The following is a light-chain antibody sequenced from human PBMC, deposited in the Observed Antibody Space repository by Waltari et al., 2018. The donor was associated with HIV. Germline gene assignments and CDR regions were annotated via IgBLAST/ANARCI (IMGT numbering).Light chain of an antibody. CDR1: SNTVRNQV. J-gene: IGLJ3*02. V-gene: IGLV10-54*01. CDR2: RIH. Sequence: QAGLTQPPSVSMGLRQTASLTCTRNSNTVRNQVAACRQQHQRHPPKLVSSRIHTRPSGIADRLSAARSGNTAALTVTGLQPEDEADYYCAAWDTSLGVWVFGGGTKLTVL. CDR3: AAWDTSLGVWV.